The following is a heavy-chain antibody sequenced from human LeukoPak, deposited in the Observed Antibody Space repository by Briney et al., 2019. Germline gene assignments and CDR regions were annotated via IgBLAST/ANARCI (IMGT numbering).Heavy chain of an antibody. J-gene: IGHJ4*02. CDR1: GFTFSSYA. D-gene: IGHD6-19*01. Sequence: GGSLGLSCAASGFTFSSYAMHWVRQAPGKGLVWVALISYDGSETYYADSVKGRFTISRDNSKNKLYVQMNSLRAEDTAVYYCARGAYSSGWTTFDYWGQGILVTVSS. CDR3: ARGAYSSGWTTFDY. V-gene: IGHV3-30*04. CDR2: ISYDGSET.